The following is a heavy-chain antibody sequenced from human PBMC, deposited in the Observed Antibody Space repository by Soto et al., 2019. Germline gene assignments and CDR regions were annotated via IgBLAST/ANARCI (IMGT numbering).Heavy chain of an antibody. D-gene: IGHD3-22*01. J-gene: IGHJ4*02. Sequence: PGGSLRLSCAASGFTFSNSTMNWVRQAPGKGLEWVACITSSGSFIYYADSMKGRFTISREDAKKSLYLQMNSLRAEDTAVYYCARVPAASDRSAFYYVSKFFYFDYWGRGTQVTVSS. CDR3: ARVPAASDRSAFYYVSKFFYFDY. CDR2: ITSSGSFI. V-gene: IGHV3-21*01. CDR1: GFTFSNST.